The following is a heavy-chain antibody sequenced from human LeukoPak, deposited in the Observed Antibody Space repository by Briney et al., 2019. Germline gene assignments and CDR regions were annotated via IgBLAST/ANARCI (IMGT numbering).Heavy chain of an antibody. Sequence: PGGSLRLSCAASGFTFSSYSMNWVRQAPGKGLEWVSSISSSSSYIYYADSVKGRFTISRDNAKNSLSLQMSSLRAEDTAVYYCAREACPYRLCYYDSSGYSLNYYFDYWGQGTLVTVSS. V-gene: IGHV3-21*01. CDR2: ISSSSSYI. J-gene: IGHJ4*02. CDR1: GFTFSSYS. D-gene: IGHD3-22*01. CDR3: AREACPYRLCYYDSSGYSLNYYFDY.